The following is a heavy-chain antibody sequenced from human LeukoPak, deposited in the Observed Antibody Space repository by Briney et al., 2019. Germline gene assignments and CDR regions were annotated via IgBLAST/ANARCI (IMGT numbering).Heavy chain of an antibody. Sequence: GGSLRLSCVASGFTFSGSAMHWVRQASGKGLEWVGRIRSKATDYATAYAASVKGRFTISRDDSKNTAYLRMNSLKTEDTADYYCTRRNDILAGYGFDYWGQGTLVTVSS. V-gene: IGHV3-73*01. CDR2: IRSKATDYAT. CDR3: TRRNDILAGYGFDY. D-gene: IGHD3-9*01. J-gene: IGHJ4*02. CDR1: GFTFSGSA.